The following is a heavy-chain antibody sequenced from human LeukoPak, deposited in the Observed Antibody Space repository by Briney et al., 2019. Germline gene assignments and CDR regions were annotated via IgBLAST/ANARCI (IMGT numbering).Heavy chain of an antibody. CDR1: GFTFSSYS. V-gene: IGHV3-21*01. Sequence: GGSLRLSCAASGFTFSSYSMNWVRQAPGKGLEWVSSISSSSSYIYYADSVKGRFTISRDNAKNSLYLQMNSLRAEDTAVYYCARVTEAQYDCDYWGQGTLVTVSS. D-gene: IGHD2-2*01. CDR3: ARVTEAQYDCDY. CDR2: ISSSSSYI. J-gene: IGHJ4*02.